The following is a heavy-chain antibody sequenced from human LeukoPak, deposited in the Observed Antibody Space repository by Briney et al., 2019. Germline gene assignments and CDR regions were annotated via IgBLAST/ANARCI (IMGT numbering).Heavy chain of an antibody. Sequence: ASVKLSLTASGYAFTSIGNSRAWHPPGQGHEWMGWISAYNGNTKYAQKLQGRVTMTTDTSTSTAYMELRSLRSDDTAVYFCARDPTYRSEWYHFPTGYYIDYWGEGTLVTVSS. J-gene: IGHJ4*02. V-gene: IGHV1-18*01. CDR2: ISAYNGNT. D-gene: IGHD6-19*01. CDR3: ARDPTYRSEWYHFPTGYYIDY. CDR1: GYAFTSIG.